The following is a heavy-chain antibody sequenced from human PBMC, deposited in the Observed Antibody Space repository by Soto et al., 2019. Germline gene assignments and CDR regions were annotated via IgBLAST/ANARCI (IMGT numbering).Heavy chain of an antibody. CDR2: ISSSGST. J-gene: IGHJ4*02. D-gene: IGHD6-19*01. Sequence: QVHLQESGPGLVKPSETLSLTCSVSGGSIETYYWSWMRQSPGKGLEWIGYISSSGSTTYNPSLESRVTLSVDTANNEFSLKLNSVTAADTATYYCARILRDTQGWYHPDFWGQGTLVTVAS. CDR3: ARILRDTQGWYHPDF. CDR1: GGSIETYY. V-gene: IGHV4-59*01.